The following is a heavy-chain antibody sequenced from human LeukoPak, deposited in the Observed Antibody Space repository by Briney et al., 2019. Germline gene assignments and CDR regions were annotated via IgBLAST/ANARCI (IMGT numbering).Heavy chain of an antibody. V-gene: IGHV1-46*01. CDR2: INPSFNPGVDVT. J-gene: IGHJ5*02. CDR1: GYTFSSYH. CDR3: ATNSYGDYGWFDP. D-gene: IGHD4-17*01. Sequence: ASVKVSCKASGYTFSSYHIHWVRQAPGQGLEWMGKINPSFNPGVDVTSYAQKFQGRATMTRDTSTNTVYMELSSLRSEDTAVYYCATNSYGDYGWFDPWGQGTLVTVSS.